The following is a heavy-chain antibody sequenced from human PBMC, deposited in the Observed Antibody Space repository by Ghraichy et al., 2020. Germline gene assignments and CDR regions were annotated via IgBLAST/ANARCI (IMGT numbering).Heavy chain of an antibody. CDR3: ASCSGGSCYPPHWFDP. J-gene: IGHJ5*02. Sequence: GESLNISCAASGFTFSSYSMNWVRQAPGKGLEWVSYISSSSSTIYYADSVKGRFTISRDNAKNSLYLQMNSLRDEDTAVYYCASCSGGSCYPPHWFDPWGQGTLVTVSS. CDR1: GFTFSSYS. CDR2: ISSSSSTI. V-gene: IGHV3-48*02. D-gene: IGHD2-15*01.